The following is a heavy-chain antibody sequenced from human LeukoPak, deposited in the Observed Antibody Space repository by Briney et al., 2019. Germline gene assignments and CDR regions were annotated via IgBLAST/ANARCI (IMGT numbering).Heavy chain of an antibody. CDR2: IYYSGST. J-gene: IGHJ4*02. CDR1: GGSISSYY. Sequence: SETLSLTCTVSGGSISSYYWSWIRQPPGKGLEWIGYIYYSGSTNYNPSLKSRVTISVDTSKNQFSLKLSSVTAADTAVYYCARVNGYGDYVTEFDYWGQGTLVTVSS. CDR3: ARVNGYGDYVTEFDY. V-gene: IGHV4-59*08. D-gene: IGHD4-17*01.